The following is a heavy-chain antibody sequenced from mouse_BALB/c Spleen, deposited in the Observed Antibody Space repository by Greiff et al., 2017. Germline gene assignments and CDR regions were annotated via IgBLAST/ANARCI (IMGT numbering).Heavy chain of an antibody. CDR3: VRQVTTATAAMDY. Sequence: EVKLVESGGGLVQPKGSLKLSCAASGFTFNTYAMNWVRQAPGKGLEWVARIRRKSNNYATYNDDSVKDRFTISRDDSQSMRYLQMNNWKTEDTAMYYCVRQVTTATAAMDYWGQGTSVTVSA. V-gene: IGHV10-1*01. CDR1: GFTFNTYA. J-gene: IGHJ4*01. D-gene: IGHD1-2*01. CDR2: IRRKSNNYAT.